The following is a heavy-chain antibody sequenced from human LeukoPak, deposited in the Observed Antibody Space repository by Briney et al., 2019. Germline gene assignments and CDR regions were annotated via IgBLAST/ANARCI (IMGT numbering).Heavy chain of an antibody. J-gene: IGHJ4*02. CDR2: ISAYNGNT. CDR3: AREGNGDYAGEAYYFDY. Sequence: ASVKVSCKASGYTFTSYGISWVRQAPGQGLEWMGWISAYNGNTNYAQKLQGRVTITADKSTSTAYMELSSLRSEDTAVYYCAREGNGDYAGEAYYFDYWGQGTLVTVSS. CDR1: GYTFTSYG. V-gene: IGHV1-18*01. D-gene: IGHD4-17*01.